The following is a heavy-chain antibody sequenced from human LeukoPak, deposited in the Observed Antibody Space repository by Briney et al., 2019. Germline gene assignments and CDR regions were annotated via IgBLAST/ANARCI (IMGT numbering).Heavy chain of an antibody. CDR3: ARARVGATTLAAFDI. D-gene: IGHD1-26*01. Sequence: ASVKVSCKASGYTFTAYHMHWVRQAPGQGLEWMGRINPNSGDTNYAQKFQGRVTMTRDTSISTAYMELSRLRSDDTAVHYCARARVGATTLAAFDIWGQGTMVTVSS. CDR2: INPNSGDT. CDR1: GYTFTAYH. V-gene: IGHV1-2*06. J-gene: IGHJ3*02.